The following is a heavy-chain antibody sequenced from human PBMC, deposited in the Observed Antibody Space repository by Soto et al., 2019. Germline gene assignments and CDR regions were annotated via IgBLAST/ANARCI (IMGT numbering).Heavy chain of an antibody. D-gene: IGHD3-22*01. CDR3: ARALQNGYDSSGYVSYYYGMDV. CDR2: IYSSGST. Sequence: QVQLQESGPGLVKPSETLSLTCTVSGGSISSYYWNWIRQPAGKGLEWIGRIYSSGSTNYNPSLKCRVTMSVDTPKNQFSLKLSSVTAADTAVYYCARALQNGYDSSGYVSYYYGMDVWGQGTTVTVSS. J-gene: IGHJ6*02. CDR1: GGSISSYY. V-gene: IGHV4-4*07.